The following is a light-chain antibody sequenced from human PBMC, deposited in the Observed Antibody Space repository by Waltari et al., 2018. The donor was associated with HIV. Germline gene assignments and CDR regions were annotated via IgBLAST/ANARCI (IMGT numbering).Light chain of an antibody. CDR3: GSRDSTGSSYV. J-gene: IGLJ1*01. CDR2: NGN. V-gene: IGLV3-19*01. CDR1: SLRTYS. Sequence: SSDLTQDPAVSVALGQTVRITCQGDSLRTYSAARYRQQPGQAPILVIFNGNIRPSGIPDRFSGSASGNTASLTITGALAEDEADYYCGSRDSTGSSYVFGPGTEVTV.